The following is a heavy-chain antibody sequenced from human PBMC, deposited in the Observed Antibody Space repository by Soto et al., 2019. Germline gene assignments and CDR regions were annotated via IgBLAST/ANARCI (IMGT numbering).Heavy chain of an antibody. Sequence: GGSLRLSCAASGFTFSSYSMNWVRQAPGKGLEWVSYISSSGSTIYYADSVKGRFTISRDNAKNSLYLQMNSLRDEDTAVYYCVRDGTKVYYGSETKHDYRGQGTLVTVSS. D-gene: IGHD3-10*01. J-gene: IGHJ4*02. CDR2: ISSSGSTI. CDR1: GFTFSSYS. CDR3: VRDGTKVYYGSETKHDY. V-gene: IGHV3-48*02.